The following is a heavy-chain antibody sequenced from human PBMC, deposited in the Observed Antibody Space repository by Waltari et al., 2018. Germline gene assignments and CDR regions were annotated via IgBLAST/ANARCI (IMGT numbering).Heavy chain of an antibody. J-gene: IGHJ2*01. V-gene: IGHV3-9*01. CDR1: GFTFDDHG. D-gene: IGHD3-16*01. CDR3: ARDGGVSTTRWYLDL. Sequence: EMQLVESGGGLVQPGKSLRLSCVVSGFTFDDHGMPWVRQAPGKGLEWVSVVSVNSDDIAYADSVKGRFTVARDNAKNTLYLEMNRLTVDDTALYYCARDGGVSTTRWYLDLWGRGTLVTVSS. CDR2: VSVNSDDI.